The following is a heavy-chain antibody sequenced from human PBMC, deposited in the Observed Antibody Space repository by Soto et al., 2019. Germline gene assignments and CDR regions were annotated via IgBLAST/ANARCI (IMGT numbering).Heavy chain of an antibody. V-gene: IGHV3-13*01. Sequence: GGSLRLSCVTSGFTFSAFDMHWVRQVAGKGLEWVSGIGTLRDTYYTGSVKGRFTISRDNAKNSFYLQMDSLTDGDTAVYFCARGRSNDFSSSPPPRFDPWGQGTLVTVSS. CDR2: IGTLRDT. CDR3: ARGRSNDFSSSPPPRFDP. CDR1: GFTFSAFD. J-gene: IGHJ5*02. D-gene: IGHD2-21*02.